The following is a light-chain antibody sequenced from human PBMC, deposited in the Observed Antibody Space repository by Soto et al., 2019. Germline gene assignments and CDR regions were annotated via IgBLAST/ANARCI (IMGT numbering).Light chain of an antibody. Sequence: DLVMTQSPLSLPVTPGESASISCRSSQSLLHSNGYDYLDWYLQKPGQSPQLLIYLGSTRASGVPDRFSGSGSGTDFTLKISRVEAEDVGVYYCMQALQSPITFGQGTRLEIK. CDR2: LGS. V-gene: IGKV2-28*01. CDR3: MQALQSPIT. J-gene: IGKJ5*01. CDR1: QSLLHSNGYDY.